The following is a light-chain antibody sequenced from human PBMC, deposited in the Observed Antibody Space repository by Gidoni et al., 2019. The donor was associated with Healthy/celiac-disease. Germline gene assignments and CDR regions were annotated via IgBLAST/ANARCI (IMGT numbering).Light chain of an antibody. CDR3: QRYNNWPRT. J-gene: IGKJ1*01. CDR1: QSVSSI. Sequence: EIVMTQSPATLSVSPGERATLSCRASQSVSSILAWYQQKPGQAPRLLIDGASTRATGIPARLSGSGSGTELPLTISSLQSEDFAVYSCQRYNNWPRTFGQGTKVEIK. V-gene: IGKV3-15*01. CDR2: GAS.